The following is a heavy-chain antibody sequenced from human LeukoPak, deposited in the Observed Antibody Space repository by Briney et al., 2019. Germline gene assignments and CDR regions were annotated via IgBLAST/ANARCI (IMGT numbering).Heavy chain of an antibody. J-gene: IGHJ5*02. CDR1: GDSFSSNSVT. CDR2: TYYRSTWYN. Sequence: SQTLSLTCAISGDSFSSNSVTWDWIRQSPSRGLEWLGRTYYRSTWYNDYAVSVRGQITVNPDTSKNPFYVHLNSVTPEDTAVYYCARRLTQYDCFDPWGQGILVTVSS. CDR3: ARRLTQYDCFDP. D-gene: IGHD2-2*01. V-gene: IGHV6-1*01.